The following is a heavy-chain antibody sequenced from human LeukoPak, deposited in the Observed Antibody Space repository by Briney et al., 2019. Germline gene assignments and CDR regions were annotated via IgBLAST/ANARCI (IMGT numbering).Heavy chain of an antibody. CDR2: IIPIFGTA. Sequence: ASVKVSCKASGGTFSSYAISWVRQAPGQGLEWMGGIIPIFGTANYAQKFQGRVTITADESTSTAYMELSSLRSEDTAVYYRARHQRVDYYGSGSSFDYWGQGTLVTVSS. D-gene: IGHD3-10*01. V-gene: IGHV1-69*13. CDR1: GGTFSSYA. J-gene: IGHJ4*02. CDR3: ARHQRVDYYGSGSSFDY.